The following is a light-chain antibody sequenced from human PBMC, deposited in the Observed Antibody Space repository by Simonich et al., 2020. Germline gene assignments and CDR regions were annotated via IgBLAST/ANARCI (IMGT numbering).Light chain of an antibody. V-gene: IGKV3-11*01. J-gene: IGKJ1*01. CDR3: QQRSNWTWT. Sequence: EIVLPQSPATLSLSPGERATLSCRASPSVSSYLAWYQQKPGQAPRLLIYDASNRATGIPARFSGSGSGTDFTLTISSLEPEDFAVYYCQQRSNWTWTFGQGTKVEIK. CDR2: DAS. CDR1: PSVSSY.